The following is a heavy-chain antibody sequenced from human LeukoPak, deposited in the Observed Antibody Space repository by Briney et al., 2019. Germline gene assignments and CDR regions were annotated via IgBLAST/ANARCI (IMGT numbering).Heavy chain of an antibody. Sequence: GGSLRLSCAASGFTFSSYWMSWVRQAPGKGLEWVANIKQDGSEKYYVDSVKGRFTISRDNAKNSLYLQMNSLRAEDTAVYYCARGYFDWPEYYFDYWGQGTLVTVSS. CDR2: IKQDGSEK. CDR1: GFTFSSYW. CDR3: ARGYFDWPEYYFDY. J-gene: IGHJ4*02. V-gene: IGHV3-7*01. D-gene: IGHD3-9*01.